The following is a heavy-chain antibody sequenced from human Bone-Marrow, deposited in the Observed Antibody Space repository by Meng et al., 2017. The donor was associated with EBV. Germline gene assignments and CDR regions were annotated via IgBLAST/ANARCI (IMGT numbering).Heavy chain of an antibody. CDR2: ITSVGITI. D-gene: IGHD4-17*01. CDR1: GFTFSDYY. CDR3: ARDPYIYGDYGRGDY. Sequence: QVQLVEXXXXXVKPGGXXXLSCXXSGFTFSDYYMSWIRQAPGKGLEWVSYITSVGITIYYADSVKGRFTISRDNAKNSLYLQMNSLRVEDTAVYYCARDPYIYGDYGRGDYWGQGTLVTVSS. J-gene: IGHJ4*02. V-gene: IGHV3-11*01.